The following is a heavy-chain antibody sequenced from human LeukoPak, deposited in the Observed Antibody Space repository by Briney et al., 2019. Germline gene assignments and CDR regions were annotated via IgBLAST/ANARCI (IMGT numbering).Heavy chain of an antibody. D-gene: IGHD3-10*01. Sequence: GGSLRLSCATSGFTFSGYSMNWVRQAPGKGLEWISYISSSSINIHYGDSVKGRFTISRDNAENSLYLQMNSLRAEDTAVYYCAREVGSDFDYWGQGTLVTVSS. J-gene: IGHJ4*02. V-gene: IGHV3-48*01. CDR3: AREVGSDFDY. CDR2: ISSSSINI. CDR1: GFTFSGYS.